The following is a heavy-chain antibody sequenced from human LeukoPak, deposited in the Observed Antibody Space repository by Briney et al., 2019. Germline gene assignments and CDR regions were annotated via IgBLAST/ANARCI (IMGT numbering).Heavy chain of an antibody. CDR2: ISYDVSKT. J-gene: IGHJ3*02. CDR3: ARGLFLSGYLDAFDI. Sequence: GGSLRLSCAASGFTFSTYAMHWVRQAPGKGLEWVAVISYDVSKTYYADSVKGRFTISRDNSKNTLYLQMNSLRAEDTAVYYCARGLFLSGYLDAFDIWGQGTVVTVSS. V-gene: IGHV3-30*04. CDR1: GFTFSTYA. D-gene: IGHD3-22*01.